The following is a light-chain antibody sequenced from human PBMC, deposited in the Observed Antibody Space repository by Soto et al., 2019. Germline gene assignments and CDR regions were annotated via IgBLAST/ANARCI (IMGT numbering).Light chain of an antibody. J-gene: IGLJ1*01. CDR1: SSDVGSSNF. Sequence: QSALTQPASVSGSPGQSLTISCTGTSSDVGSSNFVSWYQQHPGKAPKLIIYEGSRRPSGVSGRFSGSKSGNAASLTISGLQAEDEVDYYCCSYPGSSTFYVFVTGTKVTVL. CDR3: CSYPGSSTFYV. CDR2: EGS. V-gene: IGLV2-23*01.